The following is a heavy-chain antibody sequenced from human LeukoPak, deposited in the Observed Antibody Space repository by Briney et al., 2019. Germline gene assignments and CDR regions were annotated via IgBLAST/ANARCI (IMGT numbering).Heavy chain of an antibody. CDR3: ARDSYNNVDQ. J-gene: IGHJ1*01. V-gene: IGHV3-74*01. D-gene: IGHD5-24*01. CDR1: GFTFCSYW. Sequence: GGSLRLSCAASGFTFCSYWMHWVRQAPGKGLVWVSRISTEGGNTAYADSVKGRFTVSRDNGRNTLYLQMNNLRAEDTAVYYCARDSYNNVDQWGQGTLVTVSS. CDR2: ISTEGGNT.